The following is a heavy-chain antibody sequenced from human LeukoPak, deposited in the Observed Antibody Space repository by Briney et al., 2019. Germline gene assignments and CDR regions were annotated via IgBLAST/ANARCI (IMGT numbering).Heavy chain of an antibody. D-gene: IGHD6-6*01. CDR3: AREGSSHSFDN. J-gene: IGHJ4*02. CDR2: INPSGGST. CDR1: GYTFTSYY. Sequence: ASVKVSCKASGYTFTSYYIHWVRQAPGQGLEWMGIINPSGGSTSYAQKFQGRVTMTRDMSTSTVYMELSSLRSEDTAVFYCAREGSSHSFDNWGQGTLVTVSS. V-gene: IGHV1-46*01.